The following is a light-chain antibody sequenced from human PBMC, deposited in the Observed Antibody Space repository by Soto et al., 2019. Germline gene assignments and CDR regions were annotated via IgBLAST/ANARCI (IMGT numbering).Light chain of an antibody. CDR2: EVS. V-gene: IGLV2-8*01. CDR1: SSDVGGYNY. Sequence: QSVLTQPPSASGSPGQSVTISCTGTSSDVGGYNYASWYQQHPGKAPKLMIYEVSKRPSGVPDRFSGSKSGNTASLTVSGLQAEDEADYYCSSYAGRVFGTGTKVTVL. CDR3: SSYAGRV. J-gene: IGLJ1*01.